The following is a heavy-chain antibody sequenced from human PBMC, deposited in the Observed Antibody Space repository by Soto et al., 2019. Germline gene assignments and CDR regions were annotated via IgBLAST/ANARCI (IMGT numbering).Heavy chain of an antibody. V-gene: IGHV3-33*01. CDR3: ASDRVSYSGYGDAFDM. D-gene: IGHD5-12*01. J-gene: IGHJ3*02. Sequence: QVQLVESGGGVVQPGRSLRLSCAASGFTFSRYGMNWLRQAPGKGLEWVAGIGFDGNSKYYADSVKGRLTISRDNSKSTLYVQMNSLRVEDTAVYYCASDRVSYSGYGDAFDMWGQGTMVTVSS. CDR2: IGFDGNSK. CDR1: GFTFSRYG.